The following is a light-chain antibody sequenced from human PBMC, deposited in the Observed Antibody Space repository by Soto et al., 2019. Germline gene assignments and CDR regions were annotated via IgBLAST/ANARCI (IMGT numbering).Light chain of an antibody. CDR1: QGITNN. Sequence: AIQMTQSPPSLYASVGDRGTLTCRAIQGITNNLARYQQKTGKAPNLLSYGACTLQSGVPSRLSSSGSGTDFTLTISSLQPEDLGSYYCLQDDNYPRTFGQGTKVEI. CDR3: LQDDNYPRT. J-gene: IGKJ1*01. V-gene: IGKV1-6*01. CDR2: GAC.